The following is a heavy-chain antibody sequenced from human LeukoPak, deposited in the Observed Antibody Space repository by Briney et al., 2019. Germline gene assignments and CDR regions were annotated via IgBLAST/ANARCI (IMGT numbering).Heavy chain of an antibody. J-gene: IGHJ6*02. D-gene: IGHD2-2*02. Sequence: ASVKVSCKASGGTFSSYTISWVRQAPGQGLEWMGRIIPILGIANYAQKFQGRVTITADKSTSTAYMELSSLRSEDTAVYYCAGTGYCSSTSCYTWGTNCYYYGMDVWGQGTTVTVSS. V-gene: IGHV1-69*02. CDR3: AGTGYCSSTSCYTWGTNCYYYGMDV. CDR1: GGTFSSYT. CDR2: IIPILGIA.